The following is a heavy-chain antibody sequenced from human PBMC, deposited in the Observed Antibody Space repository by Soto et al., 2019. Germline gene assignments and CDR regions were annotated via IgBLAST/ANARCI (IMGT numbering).Heavy chain of an antibody. CDR2: INAGNGNT. V-gene: IGHV1-3*01. CDR1: GYTFTSYA. D-gene: IGHD2-15*01. Sequence: QVQLVQSGAEVKKPGASGKVSCKASGYTFTSYAMHWVRQAPGQRLEWMGWINAGNGNTKYSQKCQGRVTITRDTSASTAYMELSSLRSEDTAVYYCARGGCSGGSCALCYYCGMDVWGQGTTVTVSS. J-gene: IGHJ6*02. CDR3: ARGGCSGGSCALCYYCGMDV.